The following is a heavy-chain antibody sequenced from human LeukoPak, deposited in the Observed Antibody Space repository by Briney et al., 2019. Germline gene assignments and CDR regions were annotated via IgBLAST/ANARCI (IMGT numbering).Heavy chain of an antibody. J-gene: IGHJ3*02. CDR2: ISSSSSTI. CDR3: AREGRPNAFDI. CDR1: GFTFSSYS. Sequence: GGSLRLSCAASGFTFSSYSMNWVRQAPGKGLEWVSYISSSSSTIYYADSVKGRFTISRDNAKNTLYLQMNSLRVEDTAVYYCAREGRPNAFDIWGQGTKVTVSS. V-gene: IGHV3-48*01.